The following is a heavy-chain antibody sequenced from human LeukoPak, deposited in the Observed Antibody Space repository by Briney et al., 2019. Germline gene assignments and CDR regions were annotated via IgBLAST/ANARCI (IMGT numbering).Heavy chain of an antibody. Sequence: SETLSLTCTVSGGSISSSSYYWGWIRQPPGKGLEWIGSIYYSGSTYYNPSLKGRVTISVDTSKNQFSLKLSSVTAADTAVYYCASRQPESALYYYDSSGQLDYWGQGTLVTVSS. CDR2: IYYSGST. CDR3: ASRQPESALYYYDSSGQLDY. J-gene: IGHJ4*02. D-gene: IGHD3-22*01. V-gene: IGHV4-39*07. CDR1: GGSISSSSYY.